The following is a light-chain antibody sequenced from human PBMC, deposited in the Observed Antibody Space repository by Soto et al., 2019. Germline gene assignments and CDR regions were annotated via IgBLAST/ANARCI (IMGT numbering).Light chain of an antibody. J-gene: IGKJ1*01. CDR3: QQYDTSPRT. CDR1: QTLRGRY. Sequence: DTVLTQSPGTLSLSPGKRATLSCRASQTLRGRYLAWYQQKPGQAPRLLIYGASTRATGIPDRFSGSGSGTDFTLTISRLEPEDFAVYYCQQYDTSPRTFGQGTKVEI. CDR2: GAS. V-gene: IGKV3-20*01.